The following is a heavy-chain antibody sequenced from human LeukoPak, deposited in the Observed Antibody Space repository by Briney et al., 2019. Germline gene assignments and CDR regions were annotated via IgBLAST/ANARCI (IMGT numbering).Heavy chain of an antibody. CDR1: GYTFNIYY. Sequence: GASVKVSCKASGYTFNIYYLHWVRQAPGQGLEWMGMINPSGGSTIYAQNFQGRVTMTSDTPTSTVYMGLSSLRSEDTAVYYCARDGARGYHAMDVWGQGTTVTVSS. J-gene: IGHJ6*02. CDR2: INPSGGST. V-gene: IGHV1-46*02. D-gene: IGHD6-6*01. CDR3: ARDGARGYHAMDV.